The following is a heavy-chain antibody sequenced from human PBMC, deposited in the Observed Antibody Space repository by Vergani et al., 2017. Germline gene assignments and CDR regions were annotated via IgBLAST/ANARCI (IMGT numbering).Heavy chain of an antibody. CDR3: ARDFPLPRGVQDY. D-gene: IGHD3-10*01. CDR1: GFTFSSYG. Sequence: QVQLVESGGGVVQPGRSLRLSCAASGFTFSSYGMHWVRQAPGKGLEWVAVISYDGSNKYYADSVKGRFTISRDNSKNTLYLQMNSLRAEDTAVYYCARDFPLPRGVQDYWGQGTLVTVSS. V-gene: IGHV3-30*03. J-gene: IGHJ4*02. CDR2: ISYDGSNK.